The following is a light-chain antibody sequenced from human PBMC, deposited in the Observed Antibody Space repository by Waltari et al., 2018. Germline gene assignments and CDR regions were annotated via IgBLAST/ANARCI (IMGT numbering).Light chain of an antibody. Sequence: DIQMTQSPSTLSASVGDRVTITGRASQSISNWLAWYQQKPGKPPKLVIYKASSLQSGVPSRFSGSGYGTEFTLTIDSLQPDDFATFYCQQYNTYPYTFGQGTKLEIK. V-gene: IGKV1-5*03. CDR1: QSISNW. CDR3: QQYNTYPYT. CDR2: KAS. J-gene: IGKJ2*01.